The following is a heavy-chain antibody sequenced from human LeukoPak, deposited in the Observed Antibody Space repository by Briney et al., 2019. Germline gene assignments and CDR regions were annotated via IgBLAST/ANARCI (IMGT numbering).Heavy chain of an antibody. D-gene: IGHD3-3*01. CDR3: ARADFIDAGPYLIGP. V-gene: IGHV1-2*02. CDR1: GYSFTDYH. Sequence: ASVKVSCKTSGYSFTDYHIHWVRQAPGQGLEWMAWINTKTSRTSSARKFQGRVTMTRDPSITTVYMDMAWLTSDDTAIYFCARADFIDAGPYLIGPWGQGTLVTVSS. CDR2: INTKTSRT. J-gene: IGHJ5*02.